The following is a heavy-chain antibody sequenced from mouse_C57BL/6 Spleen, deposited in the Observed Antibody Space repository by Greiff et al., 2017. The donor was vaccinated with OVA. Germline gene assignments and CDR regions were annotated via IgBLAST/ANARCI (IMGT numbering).Heavy chain of an antibody. V-gene: IGHV1-82*01. Sequence: QVQLKQSGPELVKPGASVKISCKASGYAFSSSWMNWVKQRPGKGLEWIGRIYPGDGDTNYNGKFKGKATLTADKSSSTAYMQLSSLTSEDSAVYFCEGCHSLTVVATGAMDYWGQGTSVTVSS. J-gene: IGHJ4*01. CDR2: IYPGDGDT. CDR3: EGCHSLTVVATGAMDY. D-gene: IGHD1-1*01. CDR1: GYAFSSSW.